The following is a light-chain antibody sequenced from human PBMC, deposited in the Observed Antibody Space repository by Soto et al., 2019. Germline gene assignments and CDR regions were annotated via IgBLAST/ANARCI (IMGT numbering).Light chain of an antibody. Sequence: DIQLTQSPSFLSASVGARVTITCRASQGISSYLAWYQQKPGKAPRLLIYAASTLQTGVPSRFSGSGSGTEFTLTISSLQPEDFATYYCQQFNSYPRTFGQGTKVEVK. CDR2: AAS. V-gene: IGKV1-9*01. CDR3: QQFNSYPRT. CDR1: QGISSY. J-gene: IGKJ1*01.